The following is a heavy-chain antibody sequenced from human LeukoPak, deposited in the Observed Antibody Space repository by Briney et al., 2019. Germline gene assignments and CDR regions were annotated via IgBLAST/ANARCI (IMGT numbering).Heavy chain of an antibody. V-gene: IGHV3-48*03. CDR2: ISSSGSTI. Sequence: GGSLRLSCAASGFTFSSYEMNWVRQAPGKGLEWVSYISSSGSTIYYADSVKGRFTISRDNAKNSLYLQMNSLRAEDTAVYYCARDRTYYYDSSGYSGPYYFDYWGQGTLVTVSS. CDR1: GFTFSSYE. D-gene: IGHD3-22*01. J-gene: IGHJ4*02. CDR3: ARDRTYYYDSSGYSGPYYFDY.